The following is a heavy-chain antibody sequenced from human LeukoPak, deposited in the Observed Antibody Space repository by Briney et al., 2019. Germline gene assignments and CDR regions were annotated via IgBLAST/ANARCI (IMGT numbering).Heavy chain of an antibody. D-gene: IGHD3-10*01. CDR3: ARHYYGSGSSDFDH. Sequence: PSESLSLTFTVSGGSISSGSCYWSCIPQRAGKGREWIGSIYTSGSTNYNPSLKSRFTISVDTSKNQFSLKLSSVTAADTAVYYCARHYYGSGSSDFDHWGQGTLVTVSS. CDR1: GGSISSGSCY. V-gene: IGHV4-61*02. J-gene: IGHJ5*02. CDR2: IYTSGST.